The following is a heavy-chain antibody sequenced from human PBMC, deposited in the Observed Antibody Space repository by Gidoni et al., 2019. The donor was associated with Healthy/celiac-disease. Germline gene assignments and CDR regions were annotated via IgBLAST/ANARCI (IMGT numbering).Heavy chain of an antibody. CDR3: ARGGGYCSGGSCYGGWFDP. D-gene: IGHD2-15*01. Sequence: QVQLQQWGAGLLKPSETLSLTCAVYGGSFSGYYWSWIRQPPGKGLEWIGEINHSGSTNYNPSLKSRVTISVDTSKNQFSLKLSSVTAADTAVYYCARGGGYCSGGSCYGGWFDPWGQGTLVTVSS. V-gene: IGHV4-34*01. CDR2: INHSGST. CDR1: GGSFSGYY. J-gene: IGHJ5*02.